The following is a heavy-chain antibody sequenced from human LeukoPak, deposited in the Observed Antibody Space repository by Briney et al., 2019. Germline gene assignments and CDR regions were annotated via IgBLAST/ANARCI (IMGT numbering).Heavy chain of an antibody. J-gene: IGHJ5*02. V-gene: IGHV1-69*05. Sequence: SVKVSCKTSGGTFNNSDISWVRQAPGQGLEWLGGIMPLFGTAGYAQKFQGRVTITKDESTRTVYLELTSLTSDDTAVYYCARDVHGDYGSGWFDPWGQGTLVSVPS. CDR1: GGTFNNSD. CDR3: ARDVHGDYGSGWFDP. CDR2: IMPLFGTA. D-gene: IGHD4-17*01.